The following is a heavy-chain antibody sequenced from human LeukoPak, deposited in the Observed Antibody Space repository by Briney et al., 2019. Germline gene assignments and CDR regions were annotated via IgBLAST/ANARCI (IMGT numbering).Heavy chain of an antibody. D-gene: IGHD3-16*01. CDR3: ARRATLRPGFDI. CDR1: GGSISSGSYY. Sequence: SETLSLTCTVSGGSISSGSYYWSWIRQPAGKGLEWIGRIYTSGSTNYNPSLKSRVTISVDTSKNQFSLKLSSVTAADTAVYYCARRATLRPGFDIWGQGTMVTVSS. V-gene: IGHV4-61*02. CDR2: IYTSGST. J-gene: IGHJ3*02.